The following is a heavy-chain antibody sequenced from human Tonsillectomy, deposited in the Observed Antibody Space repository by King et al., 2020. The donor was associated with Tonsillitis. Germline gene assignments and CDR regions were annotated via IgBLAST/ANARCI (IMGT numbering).Heavy chain of an antibody. CDR1: GGTFSSYV. CDR3: ARDAPTPKYYYGTSGYYSV. Sequence: GQLVQSGAEVKKPGSSVKVSCKASGGTFSSYVISWVRQAPGQGLEWMGKIIPILDIADYAQKFQGRVTITADKSTSTVYMELSSLRSEDTAVYYCARDAPTPKYYYGTSGYYSVWGQGTLVTVSS. D-gene: IGHD3-22*01. V-gene: IGHV1-69*09. CDR2: IIPILDIA. J-gene: IGHJ4*02.